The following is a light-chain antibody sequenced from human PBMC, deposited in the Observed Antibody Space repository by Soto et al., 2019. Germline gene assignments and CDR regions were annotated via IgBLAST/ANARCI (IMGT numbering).Light chain of an antibody. V-gene: IGKV1-39*01. Sequence: DIQLTQSPSPLSASVGDRFAITCLSSQSISTYLNWYQQKPGKAPKLLIYAASSLQSGVPSRFSGSGSGTDFTLTISSLQPEDFATYYCQQSYSTPSWTFGQGTKVDIK. CDR1: QSISTY. CDR2: AAS. CDR3: QQSYSTPSWT. J-gene: IGKJ1*01.